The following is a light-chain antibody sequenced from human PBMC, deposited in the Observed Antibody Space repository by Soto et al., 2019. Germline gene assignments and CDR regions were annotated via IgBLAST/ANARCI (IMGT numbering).Light chain of an antibody. J-gene: IGLJ2*01. Sequence: QSVVTQPPSVSGAPGQRVTISCTGSGSNIGADYDVHWYQQVPGTAPKLLIYGNTNRPSGVPDRFSGSKSGTSASLAITGLQAEDEADYYCQSYDSSLSGVVFGGGTKLTVL. CDR2: GNT. CDR1: GSNIGADYD. CDR3: QSYDSSLSGVV. V-gene: IGLV1-40*01.